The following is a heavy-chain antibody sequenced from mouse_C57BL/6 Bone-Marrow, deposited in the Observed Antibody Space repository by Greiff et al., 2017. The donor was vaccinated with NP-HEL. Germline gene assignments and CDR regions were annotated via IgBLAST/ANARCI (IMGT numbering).Heavy chain of an antibody. V-gene: IGHV1-15*01. CDR1: GYTFTDYE. Sequence: QVQLQQSGAELVRPGASVTLSCKASGYTFTDYEMHWVKQTPVHGLEWIGAIDPETGGTAYNQKFKGKAILTADKSSSTAYMELRSLTSEDSAVYYCTDITTVVEYYFDYWGQGTTLTVSS. CDR2: IDPETGGT. D-gene: IGHD1-1*01. CDR3: TDITTVVEYYFDY. J-gene: IGHJ2*01.